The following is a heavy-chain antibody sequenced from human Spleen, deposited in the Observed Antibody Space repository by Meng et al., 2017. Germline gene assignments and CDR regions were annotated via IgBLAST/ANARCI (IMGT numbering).Heavy chain of an antibody. CDR2: INTDGSTT. CDR1: GFTFSSYW. CDR3: TNDRLNH. V-gene: IGHV3-74*01. J-gene: IGHJ1*01. D-gene: IGHD1-1*01. Sequence: GESLKISCAASGFTFSSYWMHWVRQAPGKGLVWVSRINTDGSTTTYADSVKGRFTISRDNAKNTLYLQMNSLRAEDTAVYYCTNDRLNHWGQGTLVTVSS.